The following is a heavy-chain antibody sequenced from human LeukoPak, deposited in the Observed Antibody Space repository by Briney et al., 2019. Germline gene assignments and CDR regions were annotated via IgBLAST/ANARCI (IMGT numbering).Heavy chain of an antibody. CDR1: GFTYDDYG. CDR2: ISWNSGSI. V-gene: IGHV3-9*01. D-gene: IGHD6-13*01. CDR3: AKDIAAAGPTHYYYGMDV. Sequence: GGSLRLSGAASGFTYDDYGMHWVRQAPGKGLEWVSGISWNSGSIGYADSVKGRFTISRDNAKNSLYLQMNSLRAEDTALYYCAKDIAAAGPTHYYYGMDVWGQGTTVTVSS. J-gene: IGHJ6*02.